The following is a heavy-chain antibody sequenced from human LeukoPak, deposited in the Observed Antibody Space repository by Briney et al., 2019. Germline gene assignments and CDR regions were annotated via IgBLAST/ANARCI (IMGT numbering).Heavy chain of an antibody. Sequence: SETLSLTCTVSGGSVSSNAYYWGWIRQTPGKGLEWIGNAYFSGHKYYNPSLKSRVTIFVDTSKNEFSLKLSSVTAADTAVYYCARLGSSGYSGIDYWGQGTLVTASS. CDR3: ARLGSSGYSGIDY. D-gene: IGHD3-22*01. V-gene: IGHV4-39*01. J-gene: IGHJ4*02. CDR1: GGSVSSNAYY. CDR2: AYFSGHK.